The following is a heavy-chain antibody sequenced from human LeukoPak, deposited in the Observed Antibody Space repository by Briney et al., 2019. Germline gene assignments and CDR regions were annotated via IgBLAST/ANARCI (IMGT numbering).Heavy chain of an antibody. CDR1: GGTFSSYA. J-gene: IGHJ4*02. D-gene: IGHD3-16*02. V-gene: IGHV1-69*05. CDR3: ASPGGANYYNYVWGSYRYTESSFDY. CDR2: IIPIFGTA. Sequence: GSSVKVSCKASGGTFSSYAISWVRQAPGQGLEWMGGIIPIFGTANYAQKFQGRVTITTDESTSTAYMELSSLRSEDTAVYYCASPGGANYYNYVWGSYRYTESSFDYWGQGTLVTVSS.